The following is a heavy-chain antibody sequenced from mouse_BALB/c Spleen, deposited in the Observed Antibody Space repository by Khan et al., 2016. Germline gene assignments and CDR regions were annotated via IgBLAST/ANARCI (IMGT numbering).Heavy chain of an antibody. CDR1: GYTFTDYE. Sequence: QVQLQQSGAELVRPGASVTLSCKASGYTFTDYEMHWVKQTPVHGLEWIGAIDPETGGTAYNQKFKGKATLTADKSSSIAYMELRSLTSENSAVYYCTTASDYWGQGTTLTVPS. CDR2: IDPETGGT. CDR3: TTASDY. J-gene: IGHJ2*01. V-gene: IGHV1-15*01.